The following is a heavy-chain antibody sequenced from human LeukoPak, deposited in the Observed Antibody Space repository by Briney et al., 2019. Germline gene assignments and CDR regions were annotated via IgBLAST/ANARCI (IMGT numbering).Heavy chain of an antibody. CDR2: IWYDGSNK. CDR3: ARVEGTGSGWPFDY. J-gene: IGHJ4*02. CDR1: GFTFSSYG. D-gene: IGHD6-19*01. Sequence: GRSLRLSCAASGFTFSSYGMHWVRQAPGKGLEWVAVIWYDGSNKYYADSVKGRFTISRDNSKNTLYLQMNSLRAEDTAVYYCARVEGTGSGWPFDYWGQGTLVTVSS. V-gene: IGHV3-33*01.